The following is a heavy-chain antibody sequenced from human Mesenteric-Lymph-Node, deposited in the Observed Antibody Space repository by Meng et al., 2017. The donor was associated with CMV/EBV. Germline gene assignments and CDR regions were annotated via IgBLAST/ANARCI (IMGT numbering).Heavy chain of an antibody. V-gene: IGHV4-34*01. CDR2: IHNSGST. Sequence: QVQLEPWGGGLFRSSEMLFLNCAFYGGYFSCYNCNWIRQPAEKGPELIGDIHNSGSTNYNASLKSRVTISADTSKTQFYLNVTCVTAADTAVYYCAPGLGSGRSNWFDPWGQGTLVTVSS. J-gene: IGHJ5*02. CDR1: GGYFSCYN. CDR3: APGLGSGRSNWFDP. D-gene: IGHD3-10*01.